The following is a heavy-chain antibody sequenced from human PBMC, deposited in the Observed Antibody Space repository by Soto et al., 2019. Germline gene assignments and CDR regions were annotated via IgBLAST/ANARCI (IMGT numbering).Heavy chain of an antibody. J-gene: IGHJ4*02. CDR3: ARQPRLRYFDWLLPDFDY. Sequence: SETLSLTCTVSGGSVSSGSYYWSWIRQPPGKGLEWIGYIYYSGSTNYNPSLKGRVTISVDTSKNQFSLKLSSVTAADTAVYYCARQPRLRYFDWLLPDFDYWGQGTLVTVSS. CDR1: GGSVSSGSYY. V-gene: IGHV4-61*01. CDR2: IYYSGST. D-gene: IGHD3-9*01.